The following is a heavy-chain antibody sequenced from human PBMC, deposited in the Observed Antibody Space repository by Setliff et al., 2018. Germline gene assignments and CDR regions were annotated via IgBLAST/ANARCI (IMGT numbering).Heavy chain of an antibody. V-gene: IGHV1-2*06. CDR1: GYTFTGYY. J-gene: IGHJ6*03. CDR3: ARTYYYASSGYRGYYYYLDV. D-gene: IGHD3-22*01. CDR2: INPDSGGT. Sequence: ASVKVSCKASGYTFTGYYMHWVRQAPGQGLEWVGRINPDSGGTNYAQKFQGRVTMTRDTSISTAYMELSRLRSDDTAVYHCARTYYYASSGYRGYYYYLDVWGKGTTVTV.